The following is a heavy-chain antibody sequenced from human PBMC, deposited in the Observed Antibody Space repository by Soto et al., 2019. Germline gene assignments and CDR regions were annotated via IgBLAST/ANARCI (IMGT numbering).Heavy chain of an antibody. CDR3: AREIAGALGY. J-gene: IGHJ4*02. CDR2: IYTSGST. V-gene: IGHV4-4*07. Sequence: ETLTLSCTVSGASTSSYYWSWIRQPAGKGLEWIGRIYTSGSTNYNPSLKSRVTMSVDTSKKQFYLKLSSVTDADTDVYYCAREIAGALGYWGQGTLVTVSS. CDR1: GASTSSYY. D-gene: IGHD3-16*01.